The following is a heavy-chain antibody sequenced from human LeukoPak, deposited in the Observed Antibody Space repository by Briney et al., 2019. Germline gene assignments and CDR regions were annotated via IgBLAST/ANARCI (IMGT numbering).Heavy chain of an antibody. CDR2: IYPGDSDT. V-gene: IGHV5-51*01. CDR3: AREGRSSSPMDY. CDR1: GYSLNTYW. Sequence: GESLKISFKGSGYSLNTYWIGWVRQMPGKGLEWMGIIYPGDSDTRYSPSFQGQVTISADKSLSTAYLQWGSLKASDTAMYYCAREGRSSSPMDYWGQGTLVTVSS. D-gene: IGHD6-6*01. J-gene: IGHJ4*02.